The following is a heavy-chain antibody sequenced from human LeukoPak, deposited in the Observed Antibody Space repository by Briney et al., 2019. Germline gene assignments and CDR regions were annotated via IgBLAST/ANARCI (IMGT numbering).Heavy chain of an antibody. V-gene: IGHV3-9*01. J-gene: IGHJ4*02. CDR2: ISWNSGSI. CDR3: AKAGIVGATALYYFDY. D-gene: IGHD1-26*01. Sequence: PGRSLRLSCAASGFTFDDYAMHWVRQAPGKGLEWVSGISWNSGSIGYADSVKGRFTISRGNAKNSLYLQMNSLRAEDTALYYCAKAGIVGATALYYFDYWGQGTLVTVSS. CDR1: GFTFDDYA.